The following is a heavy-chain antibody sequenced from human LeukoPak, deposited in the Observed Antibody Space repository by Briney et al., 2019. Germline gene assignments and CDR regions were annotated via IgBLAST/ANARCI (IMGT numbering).Heavy chain of an antibody. J-gene: IGHJ4*02. CDR2: LSRGGGST. CDR3: AKEQRIRHCSEGVCMEGYYFDY. CDR1: GFNFNMFA. Sequence: PGGSLRLSCTGSGFNFNMFAIDWVRQAPGQGLEWVSGLSRGGGSTNYADSVKGRFTISRDKSTNMVILQMNSLRPEDTAVYYCAKEQRIRHCSEGVCMEGYYFDYWGQGTLVTVSS. D-gene: IGHD2-8*01. V-gene: IGHV3-23*01.